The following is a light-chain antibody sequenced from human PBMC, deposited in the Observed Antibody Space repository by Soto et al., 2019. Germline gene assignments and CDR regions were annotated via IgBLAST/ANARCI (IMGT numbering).Light chain of an antibody. J-gene: IGLJ3*02. CDR1: SSNIGAGYD. Sequence: QSVLTQPPSVSGALGQRVTISCSGGSSNIGAGYDVHWYQQFPGTAPKLLIYTDYQRPSGVPDRFSGSKSGTSASLAINGLHSEDEADYYCASWDDNLNGGVFGGGTKVTVL. CDR2: TDY. CDR3: ASWDDNLNGGV. V-gene: IGLV1-40*01.